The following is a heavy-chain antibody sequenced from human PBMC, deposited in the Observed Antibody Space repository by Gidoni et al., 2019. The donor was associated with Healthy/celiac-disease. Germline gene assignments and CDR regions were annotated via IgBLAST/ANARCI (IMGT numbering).Heavy chain of an antibody. CDR3: AKGGLGDLYYFDY. Sequence: EVQLVESGGGLVQPGRSLRISCAASGFTFDAYAIDWVRQAPGKGLEWVSGISWNSGSIGYADSVKGRFTISRDNAKNSLYLQMNSLRAEDTALYYCAKGGLGDLYYFDYWGQGTLVTVSS. CDR2: ISWNSGSI. CDR1: GFTFDAYA. V-gene: IGHV3-9*01. J-gene: IGHJ4*02. D-gene: IGHD2-21*01.